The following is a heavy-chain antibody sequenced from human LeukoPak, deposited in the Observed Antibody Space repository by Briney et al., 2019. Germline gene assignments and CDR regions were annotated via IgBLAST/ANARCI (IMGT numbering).Heavy chain of an antibody. CDR2: ISSSGSYI. CDR1: GFSFNIYT. J-gene: IGHJ1*01. Sequence: GGSLRLSCAASGFSFNIYTMNWVRQAPGKGLEWVSSISSSGSYISQADSLKGRFTITRDNAQNSLYLQMNSLRAEDTAVYYCARGALYDSSGNRYFQPWGQGTLVTVSS. V-gene: IGHV3-21*01. CDR3: ARGALYDSSGNRYFQP. D-gene: IGHD3-22*01.